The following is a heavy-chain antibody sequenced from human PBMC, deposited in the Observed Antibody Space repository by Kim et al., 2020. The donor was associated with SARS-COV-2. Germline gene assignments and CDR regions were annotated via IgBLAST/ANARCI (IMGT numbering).Heavy chain of an antibody. Sequence: GGSLRLSCAASGFTFSSYGMHWVRQAPGKGLEWVAVISYDGSNKYYADSVKGRFTISRDNSKNTLYLQMNSLRAEDTAVYYCAKVKRGDPRLTGQQLVTAYFQHWGQGTLVTVSS. CDR3: AKVKRGDPRLTGQQLVTAYFQH. V-gene: IGHV3-33*05. D-gene: IGHD6-13*01. J-gene: IGHJ1*01. CDR2: ISYDGSNK. CDR1: GFTFSSYG.